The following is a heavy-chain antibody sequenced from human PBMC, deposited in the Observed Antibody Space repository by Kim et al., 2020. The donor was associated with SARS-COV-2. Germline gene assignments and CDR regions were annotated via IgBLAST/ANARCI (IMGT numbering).Heavy chain of an antibody. CDR2: IYHSGST. CDR1: GGSISSSNW. CDR3: ARTPDSSSWHLDY. Sequence: SETLSLTCAVSGGSISSSNWWSWVRQPPGKGLEWIGEIYHSGSTNYNPSLKSRVTISVDKAKNQFSLKLSSVTAADTAVYYCARTPDSSSWHLDYWGQGTLVTVSS. J-gene: IGHJ4*02. V-gene: IGHV4-4*02. D-gene: IGHD6-13*01.